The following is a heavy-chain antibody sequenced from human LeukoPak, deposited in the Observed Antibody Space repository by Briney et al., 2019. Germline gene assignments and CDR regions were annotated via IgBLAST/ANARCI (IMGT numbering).Heavy chain of an antibody. J-gene: IGHJ5*02. Sequence: KTSETLSLTCAVYGVSFSGYYWSWIRQPPGKGLEGSGEINHSGSTNYNPSLKSRVTISVDTSKNQFSLKLSSVTAADTAVYYCARRLYSYGSGSYNPWGQGPLVPVSS. CDR2: INHSGST. CDR1: GVSFSGYY. D-gene: IGHD3-10*01. V-gene: IGHV4-34*01. CDR3: ARRLYSYGSGSYNP.